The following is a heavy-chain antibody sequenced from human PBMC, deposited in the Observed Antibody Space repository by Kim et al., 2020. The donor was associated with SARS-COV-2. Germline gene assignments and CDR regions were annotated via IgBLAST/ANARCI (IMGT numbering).Heavy chain of an antibody. V-gene: IGHV3-53*01. CDR2: TYNTGYT. CDR1: GFSVSNNY. D-gene: IGHD2-21*02. Sequence: GGSLRLSCAASGFSVSNNYMTWVRQAPGKGLECVSVTYNTGYTNYADSVKGRFTISRDNSENTVYLQMTSLRGEDTAVYYCARGPLSDRGYWGQGTLVTVSS. J-gene: IGHJ4*02. CDR3: ARGPLSDRGY.